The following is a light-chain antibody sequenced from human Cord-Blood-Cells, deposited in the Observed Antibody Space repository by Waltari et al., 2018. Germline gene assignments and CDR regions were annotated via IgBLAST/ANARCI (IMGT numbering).Light chain of an antibody. CDR1: QSVSSN. Sequence: EIVMTQSPATLSVSPGERATLSCRASQSVSSNLAWYHQKPGQAPRLLIYGPSTRATGIPDRFSGSWSGTEFTLTISSLQSEDFAVYYCQQYNNWPLTFGGGTKVEIK. J-gene: IGKJ4*01. CDR2: GPS. V-gene: IGKV3-15*01. CDR3: QQYNNWPLT.